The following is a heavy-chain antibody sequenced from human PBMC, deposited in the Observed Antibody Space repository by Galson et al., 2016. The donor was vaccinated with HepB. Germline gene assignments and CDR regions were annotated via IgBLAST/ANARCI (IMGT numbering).Heavy chain of an antibody. CDR1: GYSFSSYW. CDR2: IFPGDSDS. CDR3: ARQLNGYFFDF. Sequence: QSGAEVKEPGESLKISCKGSGYSFSSYWIGWVCQRPGKGLEWMGVIFPGDSDSRYNPSFEGQVTFSVDKSISTAYLQWSSLEASDTAMYFCARQLNGYFFDFWGQGTRITVSS. D-gene: IGHD3-22*01. V-gene: IGHV5-51*01. J-gene: IGHJ4*02.